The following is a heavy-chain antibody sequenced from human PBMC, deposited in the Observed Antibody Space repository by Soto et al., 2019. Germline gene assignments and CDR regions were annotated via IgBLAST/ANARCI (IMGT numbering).Heavy chain of an antibody. CDR3: ARDTPFTIFGVVTPYYFDY. Sequence: EVQLVESGGGLVQPGGSLRLSCAASGFTFSSYSMNWVRQAPGKGLEWVSYISSSSSTIYYADSVKGGFNISRDNSKNSLYVQMNSLRAEDTAVYYCARDTPFTIFGVVTPYYFDYWGQGTLVTVSS. D-gene: IGHD3-3*01. CDR2: ISSSSSTI. V-gene: IGHV3-48*01. J-gene: IGHJ4*02. CDR1: GFTFSSYS.